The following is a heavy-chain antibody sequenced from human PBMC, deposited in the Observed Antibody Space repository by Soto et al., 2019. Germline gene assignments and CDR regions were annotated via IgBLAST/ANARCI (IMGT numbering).Heavy chain of an antibody. CDR3: ARSPRITMVRGGFSHYYGMDV. V-gene: IGHV1-69*06. J-gene: IGHJ6*02. CDR1: GGTFSSYA. D-gene: IGHD3-10*01. Sequence: QVQLVQSGAEVKKPGSSVNVSCKASGGTFSSYAISWVRQAPGQGIEWMGGIIPIFGTANYAQKFQGRFTITADKSTGTAYMDLSILRSEDTAVYYCARSPRITMVRGGFSHYYGMDVWGHGTTVTVSS. CDR2: IIPIFGTA.